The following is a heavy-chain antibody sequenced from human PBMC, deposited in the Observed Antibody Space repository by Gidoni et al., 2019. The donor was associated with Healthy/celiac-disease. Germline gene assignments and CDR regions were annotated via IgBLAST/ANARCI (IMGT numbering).Heavy chain of an antibody. Sequence: QVQLVQSGAEVKKPGSSVKVPCKASGGTFSSYAISWVRPAPGQGLEWTGGIIPIFGTANYAQKFQGRVTITADECTSTSYMELSSLRSEDTAVYYCARDGGGYCSGGSCYSAGYYYYMDVWGKGTTVTVSS. D-gene: IGHD2-15*01. CDR2: IIPIFGTA. J-gene: IGHJ6*03. CDR1: GGTFSSYA. V-gene: IGHV1-69*01. CDR3: ARDGGGYCSGGSCYSAGYYYYMDV.